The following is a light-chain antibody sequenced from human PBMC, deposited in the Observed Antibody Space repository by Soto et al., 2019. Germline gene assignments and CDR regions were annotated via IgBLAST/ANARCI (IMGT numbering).Light chain of an antibody. V-gene: IGLV1-51*01. CDR1: RSNIGKNY. CDR2: DDN. CDR3: GTWDSRLSAEV. Sequence: QSVLTQPPSVSAAPGQKVTISCSGSRSNIGKNYVSWYFHLPGTAPKLVIYDDNKRPSGIPGRFSGSKSDTSATLGITGLQTGDEADYYCGTWDSRLSAEVFGTGTKVTVL. J-gene: IGLJ1*01.